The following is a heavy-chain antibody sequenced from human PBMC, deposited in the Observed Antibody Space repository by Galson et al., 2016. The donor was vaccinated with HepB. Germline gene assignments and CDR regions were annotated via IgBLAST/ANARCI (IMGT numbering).Heavy chain of an antibody. J-gene: IGHJ4*02. Sequence: SLRLSCAASGFTFNTYAMSWVRQAPGKGLEWVSSISGSGDITYNADSVRGRFTISRDNPKHTVYLQMNRLRVEDTAVYYCAKGGYYGSGVPWGFDYWGQRTLVTVSS. CDR3: AKGGYYGSGVPWGFDY. V-gene: IGHV3-23*01. D-gene: IGHD3-10*01. CDR1: GFTFNTYA. CDR2: ISGSGDIT.